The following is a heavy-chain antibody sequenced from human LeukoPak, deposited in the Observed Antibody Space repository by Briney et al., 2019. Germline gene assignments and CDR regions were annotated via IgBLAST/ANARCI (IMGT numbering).Heavy chain of an antibody. CDR3: ARGDTAMGYFDY. D-gene: IGHD5-18*01. V-gene: IGHV4-34*01. CDR2: INHSGST. Sequence: PSETLSLTCAVYGGSFSDYYWSWIRQPPGKGLEWIGDINHSGSTSYNPSLKSRVTLSVDTSKNQFSLNLSSVTAADTAVYYCARGDTAMGYFDYWGQGTLVTVSS. CDR1: GGSFSDYY. J-gene: IGHJ4*02.